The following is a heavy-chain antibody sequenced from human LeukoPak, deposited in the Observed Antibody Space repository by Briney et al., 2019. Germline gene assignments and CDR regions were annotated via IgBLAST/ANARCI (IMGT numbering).Heavy chain of an antibody. CDR3: ATGNYYDSRGYYTFGY. Sequence: GGSLRLSWAASGFTFSRYWVHWVRQVPGKGLVWVSLINGDGSTTSYADFVKGRFTISRDNAKDTLSLQVNSLRAEDTAVYYCATGNYYDSRGYYTFGYWGQGTLVTVSS. V-gene: IGHV3-74*01. J-gene: IGHJ4*02. CDR1: GFTFSRYW. D-gene: IGHD3-22*01. CDR2: INGDGSTT.